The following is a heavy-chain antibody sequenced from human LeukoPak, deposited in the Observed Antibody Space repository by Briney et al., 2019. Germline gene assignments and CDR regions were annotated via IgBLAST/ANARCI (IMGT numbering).Heavy chain of an antibody. CDR1: GFTFSSYG. CDR3: AKDLGYSYGFGSDYFDY. J-gene: IGHJ4*02. D-gene: IGHD5-18*01. CDR2: ISYDGSNK. Sequence: GGSLRLSCAASGFTFSSYGIHWVRQAPGKGLEWVAVISYDGSNKYYADSVKGRFTISRDNSKNTLYLQMNSLRAEDTAVYYCAKDLGYSYGFGSDYFDYWGQGTLVTVSS. V-gene: IGHV3-30*18.